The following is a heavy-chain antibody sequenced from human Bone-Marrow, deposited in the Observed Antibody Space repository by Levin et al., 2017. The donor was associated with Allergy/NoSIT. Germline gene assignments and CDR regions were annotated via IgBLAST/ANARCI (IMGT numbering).Heavy chain of an antibody. CDR2: ISRSGDST. Sequence: GESLKISCSASGFTFSNYGMTWVRQAPGKGLEWVSAISRSGDSTDYADSVRGRFTIFRDNFKHTLFLQMNSLRPEDTALYYCTRGSTSPDYWGQGTLVSVSS. V-gene: IGHV3-23*01. CDR1: GFTFSNYG. D-gene: IGHD2-2*01. CDR3: TRGSTSPDY. J-gene: IGHJ4*02.